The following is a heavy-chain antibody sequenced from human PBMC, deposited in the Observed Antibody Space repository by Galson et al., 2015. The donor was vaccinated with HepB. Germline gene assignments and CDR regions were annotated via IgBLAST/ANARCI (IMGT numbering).Heavy chain of an antibody. CDR2: IYYSGST. CDR3: ARAYYYGSGSYSPGFDY. V-gene: IGHV4-59*01. CDR1: GGSISSYY. J-gene: IGHJ4*02. Sequence: ETLSLTCTVSGGSISSYYWSWIRQPPGKGLEWIGYIYYSGSTNYNPSLKSRVTISVDTSKNQFSLKLSSVTAADTAVYYCARAYYYGSGSYSPGFDYWGQGTLVTVSS. D-gene: IGHD3-10*01.